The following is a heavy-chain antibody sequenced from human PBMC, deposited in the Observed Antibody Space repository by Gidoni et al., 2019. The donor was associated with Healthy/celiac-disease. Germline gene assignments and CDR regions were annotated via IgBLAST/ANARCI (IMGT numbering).Heavy chain of an antibody. Sequence: EVQLVESGGGVVKPGGSLRICCAAYGFTLRSYSMNWVRQAQGKGLEWVSSISSSGSTIYYADSVKGRFTISRDNAKNSLYLQMNSLRAEDTAVYYCARDSSGWPLYYYYGMDVWGQGTTVTVSS. CDR3: ARDSSGWPLYYYYGMDV. CDR2: ISSSGSTI. D-gene: IGHD6-19*01. V-gene: IGHV3-21*01. CDR1: GFTLRSYS. J-gene: IGHJ6*02.